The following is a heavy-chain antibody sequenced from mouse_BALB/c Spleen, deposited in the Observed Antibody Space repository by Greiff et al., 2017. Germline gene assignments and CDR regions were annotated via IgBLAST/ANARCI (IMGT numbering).Heavy chain of an antibody. J-gene: IGHJ4*01. Sequence: QVQLQQSGAELVRPGTSVKVSCKASGYAFTNYLIEWVKQRPGQGLEWIGVINPGSGGTNYNEKFKGKATLTADKSSSTAYMQLSSLTSDDSAVYFCARGGKEAMDYWGQGTSVTVSS. CDR2: INPGSGGT. CDR1: GYAFTNYL. V-gene: IGHV1-54*03. D-gene: IGHD2-1*01. CDR3: ARGGKEAMDY.